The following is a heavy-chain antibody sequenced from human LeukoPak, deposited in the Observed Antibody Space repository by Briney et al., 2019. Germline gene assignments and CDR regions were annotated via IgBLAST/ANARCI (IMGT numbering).Heavy chain of an antibody. CDR1: GFTFSSYA. Sequence: PGGSLRLSCAASGFTFSSYAMHWVRQAPGKGLEWVAVISYDGSNKYYADSVKGRFTISRDNSKNTLYLQMNSLRAEDTAVYYCASLWYGGSLAFDYWGQGALVTVSS. D-gene: IGHD1-26*01. V-gene: IGHV3-30-3*01. CDR2: ISYDGSNK. J-gene: IGHJ4*02. CDR3: ASLWYGGSLAFDY.